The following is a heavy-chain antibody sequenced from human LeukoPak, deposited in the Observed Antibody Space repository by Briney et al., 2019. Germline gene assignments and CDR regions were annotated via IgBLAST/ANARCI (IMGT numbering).Heavy chain of an antibody. Sequence: SGGSLRLSCEASVFTFSSYWMSWVRQAPGKGLEWVANIKQDGGEKYYVDSVKGRFTISRDNAKNSLYLQMNSLRAEDTAVYYCARDRYISRSWGYDFDYWGQGTLVTVSS. V-gene: IGHV3-7*01. CDR3: ARDRYISRSWGYDFDY. CDR1: VFTFSSYW. CDR2: IKQDGGEK. D-gene: IGHD6-13*01. J-gene: IGHJ4*02.